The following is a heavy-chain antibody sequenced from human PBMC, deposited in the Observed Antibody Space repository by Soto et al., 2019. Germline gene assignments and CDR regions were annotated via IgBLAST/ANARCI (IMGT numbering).Heavy chain of an antibody. CDR1: GFTFSSYA. CDR3: AKVGLVVVRAYYFDY. J-gene: IGHJ4*02. Sequence: HPGGSLRLSCAASGFTFSSYAMSWVRQAPGKGLEWVSAISGSGGSTYYADSVKGRFTISRDNSKNTLYLQMNSLRAEDTAVYYCAKVGLVVVRAYYFDYWGQGTLVTVSS. V-gene: IGHV3-23*01. D-gene: IGHD3-22*01. CDR2: ISGSGGST.